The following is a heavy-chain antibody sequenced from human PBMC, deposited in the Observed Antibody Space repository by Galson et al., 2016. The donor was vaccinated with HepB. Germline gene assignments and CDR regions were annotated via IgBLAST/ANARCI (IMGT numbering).Heavy chain of an antibody. D-gene: IGHD2-15*01. CDR2: VRTTDVRSGPKT. J-gene: IGHJ4*02. V-gene: IGHV3-23*01. CDR1: GFTFSRHA. CDR3: TKLYCGDGSCYPRPYYFDY. Sequence: SLRLSCAVSGFTFSRHAMSWVRQAPGKGLEWVAIVRTTDVRSGPKTFYAASVKGRFTISRDDSRNTVYLQMSSLTDADTAVYFCTKLYCGDGSCYPRPYYFDYCGQGNLVTVSS.